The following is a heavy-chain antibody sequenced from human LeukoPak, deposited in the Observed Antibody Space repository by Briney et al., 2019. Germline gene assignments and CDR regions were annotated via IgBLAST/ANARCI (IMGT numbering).Heavy chain of an antibody. J-gene: IGHJ5*02. D-gene: IGHD3-3*01. CDR1: GYTFTGYY. V-gene: IGHV1-2*02. Sequence: ASVKVSCKASGYTFTGYYMHWVRQAPGQGLEWMGWINPNSGGTNYAQKFQGRVTMIRDTSISTAYMELSRLRSDDTAVYYCARVAHYDFWSGYYTWGQGTLVTVSS. CDR2: INPNSGGT. CDR3: ARVAHYDFWSGYYT.